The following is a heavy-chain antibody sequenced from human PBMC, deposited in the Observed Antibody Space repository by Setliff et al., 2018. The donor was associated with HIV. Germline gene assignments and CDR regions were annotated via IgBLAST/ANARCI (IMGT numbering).Heavy chain of an antibody. CDR3: ATEGYNRPLDY. V-gene: IGHV3-15*01. Sequence: PGGSLRLSCAASGFTFNSAWMTWVRQAPGKGLEWVGHIKHQDVGGTAEYAAPVKGRFIISTDDSKKTLYLQMNSLKTEDTAVYYCATEGYNRPLDYWGQGTLVTVSS. CDR1: GFTFNSAW. CDR2: IKHQDVGGTA. J-gene: IGHJ4*02. D-gene: IGHD5-12*01.